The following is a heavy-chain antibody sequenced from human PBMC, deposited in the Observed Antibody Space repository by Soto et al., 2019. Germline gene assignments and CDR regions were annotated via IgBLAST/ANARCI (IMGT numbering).Heavy chain of an antibody. CDR2: IVVGSGNT. V-gene: IGHV1-58*02. CDR1: GFTFTSSA. J-gene: IGHJ4*02. D-gene: IGHD3-10*01. CDR3: ATITPTGPSVDY. Sequence: SVKVSCKASGFTFTSSAMQWVRQARGQRLEWIGWIVVGSGNTNYAQKFQERVTITRDMSTSTAYMELSSLRSEDTAVYYCATITPTGPSVDYWGQGTLVTVSS.